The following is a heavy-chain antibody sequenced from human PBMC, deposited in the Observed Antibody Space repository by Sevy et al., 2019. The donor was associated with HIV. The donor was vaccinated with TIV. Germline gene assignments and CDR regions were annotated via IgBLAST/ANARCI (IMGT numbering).Heavy chain of an antibody. CDR3: ATSRSGLSDSSGYYIY. J-gene: IGHJ4*02. V-gene: IGHV5-51*01. D-gene: IGHD3-22*01. Sequence: GESLKISCKGSGYSFTSHWLGWVRHMPGKGLEWMGIIYPDDSDTKASPSFRGQVTFSADKSISTAYLQWSSLKASDTAMYYCATSRSGLSDSSGYYIYWGQGTLVTDSS. CDR1: GYSFTSHW. CDR2: IYPDDSDT.